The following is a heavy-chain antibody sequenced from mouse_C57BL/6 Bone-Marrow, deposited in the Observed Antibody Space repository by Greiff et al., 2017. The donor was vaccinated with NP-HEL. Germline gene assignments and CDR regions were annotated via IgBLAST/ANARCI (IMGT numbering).Heavy chain of an antibody. CDR2: FDPSDSYT. CDR1: GYTFTSYW. J-gene: IGHJ2*01. V-gene: IGHV1-69*01. CDR3: ARESNYHFDG. Sequence: QVQLQQPGAELVMPGASVKLSCKASGYTFTSYWMHWVKQRPGQGLEWIGEFDPSDSYTNYNQKLKGKSTLTVDTSSSTGYMQLSGLTSEDSAIYYWARESNYHFDGWGKGTTLTVSS. D-gene: IGHD2-5*01.